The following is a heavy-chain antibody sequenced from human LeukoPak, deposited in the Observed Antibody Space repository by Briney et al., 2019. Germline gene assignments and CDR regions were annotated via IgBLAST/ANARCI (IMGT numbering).Heavy chain of an antibody. V-gene: IGHV4-34*01. J-gene: IGHJ5*02. D-gene: IGHD3-16*02. CDR3: ARVLKGRPYYDYVWGSYRPGWFDP. Sequence: PSWTLSLTCAVYGGSFSGYYWSWIRQPPGKGLEWIGEINYSGSRYYIPSLKSRVTISVDPSKNQFSLKLSSVTAADTAVYYCARVLKGRPYYDYVWGSYRPGWFDPWGQGTLVTVSS. CDR2: INYSGSR. CDR1: GGSFSGYY.